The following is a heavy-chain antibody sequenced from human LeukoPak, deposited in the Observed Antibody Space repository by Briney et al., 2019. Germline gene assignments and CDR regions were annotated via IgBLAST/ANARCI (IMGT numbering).Heavy chain of an antibody. J-gene: IGHJ6*02. CDR3: VVPAARWYYNDMDV. CDR1: GFTFSSYA. D-gene: IGHD2-2*01. CDR2: ISYDGSNK. V-gene: IGHV3-30*04. Sequence: GGSLRLSCEASGFTFSSYAMHWVRQAPGKGLEWAAVISYDGSNKYYADSVKGRFTITRDNSKNTLYLQMSSLRAEDTGVYYCVVPAARWYYNDMDVWGRGTTVTVSS.